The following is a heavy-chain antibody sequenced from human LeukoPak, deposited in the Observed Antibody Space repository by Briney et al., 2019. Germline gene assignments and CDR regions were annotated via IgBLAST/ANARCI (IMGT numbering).Heavy chain of an antibody. J-gene: IGHJ4*02. D-gene: IGHD2-21*01. Sequence: PGGTLRLSCAASGFTFSSYGMSWVRQAPGKGLEWVSAISGSGGSTYYADSVKGRFTISRDNSKNTLYLQMNSLRAEDTAVYYCVKERGGEFDFWGQGTLVTVSS. CDR1: GFTFSSYG. V-gene: IGHV3-23*01. CDR2: ISGSGGST. CDR3: VKERGGEFDF.